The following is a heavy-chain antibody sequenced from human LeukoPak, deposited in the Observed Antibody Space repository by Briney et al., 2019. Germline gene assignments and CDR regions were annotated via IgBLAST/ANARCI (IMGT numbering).Heavy chain of an antibody. Sequence: LSLTCTVSGGSISTGNYYWGWIRQPPGKGLEWVSYISSSGSTIYYADSVKGRFTISRDNAKNSLYLQMNSLRAEDTAVYYCASLGEQWLVQYLHYWGQGTLVTVSS. J-gene: IGHJ4*02. CDR3: ASLGEQWLVQYLHY. D-gene: IGHD6-19*01. CDR2: ISSSGSTI. V-gene: IGHV3-11*01. CDR1: GGSISTGNYY.